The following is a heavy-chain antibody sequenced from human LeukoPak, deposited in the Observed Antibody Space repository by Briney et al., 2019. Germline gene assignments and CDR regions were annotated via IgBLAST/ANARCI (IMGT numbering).Heavy chain of an antibody. Sequence: GASVTVSCKASGYTFTRYDINWVRQAPGQGLEWMGWMNPNSGNTGYAQKFQGRVTMTRNTSISTAYMELSSLRSEDTAVYYCARVSGELLIDYWGQGTLVTVSS. V-gene: IGHV1-8*01. CDR2: MNPNSGNT. D-gene: IGHD1-26*01. CDR1: GYTFTRYD. J-gene: IGHJ4*02. CDR3: ARVSGELLIDY.